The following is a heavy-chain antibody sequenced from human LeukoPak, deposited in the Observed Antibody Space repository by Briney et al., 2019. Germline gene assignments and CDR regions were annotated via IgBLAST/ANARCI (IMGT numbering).Heavy chain of an antibody. CDR1: GLTFSSYA. Sequence: GGSLRLSCAASGLTFSSYAMHWVRQAPGKGLEYVSAISSNGGSTYYANSVKGRFTISRDNSKNTLYLQMGSLRAEDMAVYYCASGDTMVRDRYYYYYMDVWGKGTTVTISS. CDR3: ASGDTMVRDRYYYYYMDV. V-gene: IGHV3-64*01. J-gene: IGHJ6*03. D-gene: IGHD3-10*01. CDR2: ISSNGGST.